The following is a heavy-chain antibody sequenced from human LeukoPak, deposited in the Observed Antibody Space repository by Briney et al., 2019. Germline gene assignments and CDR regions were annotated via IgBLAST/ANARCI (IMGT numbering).Heavy chain of an antibody. J-gene: IGHJ4*02. CDR1: GYTFTGYY. CDR2: INPNSGGT. V-gene: IGHV1-2*06. Sequence: GASVKVSCKASGYTFTGYYMHWVRQAPGQGLEWMGRINPNSGGTNYAQKFQGRVTMTRDTSISTAYMELSRLRSDDTAVYYCARLGYCSGGSCDGFDYWGQGTLVPVSS. D-gene: IGHD2-15*01. CDR3: ARLGYCSGGSCDGFDY.